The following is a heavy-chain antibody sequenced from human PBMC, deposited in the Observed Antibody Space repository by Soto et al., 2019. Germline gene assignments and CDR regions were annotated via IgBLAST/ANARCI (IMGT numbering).Heavy chain of an antibody. Sequence: QVQLVKSGSEVKKPAASVKVSCKASGYTFTSYGISWARQAPGKGLEWRGWISAYNGNTKYSQKLQGGVTTTTDTATRTAYVELRRLRSEATAGYYCARDLGGSYYAPVDYWGQGTLVTVSS. CDR1: GYTFTSYG. CDR2: ISAYNGNT. D-gene: IGHD1-26*01. V-gene: IGHV1-18*01. J-gene: IGHJ4*02. CDR3: ARDLGGSYYAPVDY.